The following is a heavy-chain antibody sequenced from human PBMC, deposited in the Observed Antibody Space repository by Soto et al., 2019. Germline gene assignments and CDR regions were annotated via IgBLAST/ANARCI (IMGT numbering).Heavy chain of an antibody. J-gene: IGHJ4*02. Sequence: HVHLVQSGAEVKKPGASVKVSCQASGYAFTTYGITWVRQAPGQGLEWMGWISAHNGNTNYAQKLQGRVTVTRDTATSTAYMELRSLRSDDTAVYYCARGRYGDYWGQGALVTVSS. V-gene: IGHV1-18*01. CDR3: ARGRYGDY. CDR2: ISAHNGNT. D-gene: IGHD1-1*01. CDR1: GYAFTTYG.